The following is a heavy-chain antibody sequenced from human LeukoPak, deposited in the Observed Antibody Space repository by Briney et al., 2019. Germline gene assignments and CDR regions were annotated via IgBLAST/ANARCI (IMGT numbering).Heavy chain of an antibody. CDR1: GFPFSSYS. CDR3: AKDTIFRSIAFTLLFDP. D-gene: IGHD6-6*01. J-gene: IGHJ5*02. Sequence: GGSLRLSCAASGFPFSSYSMNWVRQAPGKGLEWASSISSSSSYIYYADSVKGRFTISRDNSKNTLYLQMNSLRAEDTAVYHCAKDTIFRSIAFTLLFDPWGQGTLVTVSS. CDR2: ISSSSSYI. V-gene: IGHV3-21*01.